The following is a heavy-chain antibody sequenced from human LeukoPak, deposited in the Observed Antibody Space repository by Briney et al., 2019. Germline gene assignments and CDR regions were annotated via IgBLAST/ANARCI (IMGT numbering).Heavy chain of an antibody. Sequence: GGSLRLSCAASGFTFSAYWMTWVHQAPGKGLEWVANMKQDGIEKYYLDSVKGRFTISRDNAKNSVYLQMNSLRVEDTAVYYCARSTGWYPDYWGRGTLVTVS. CDR2: MKQDGIEK. J-gene: IGHJ4*02. D-gene: IGHD6-19*01. CDR3: ARSTGWYPDY. CDR1: GFTFSAYW. V-gene: IGHV3-7*01.